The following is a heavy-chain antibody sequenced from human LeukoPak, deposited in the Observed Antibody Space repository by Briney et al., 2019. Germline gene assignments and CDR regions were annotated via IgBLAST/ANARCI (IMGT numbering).Heavy chain of an antibody. CDR1: GGSISSSSYY. Sequence: SETLSLTCTVSGGSISSSSYYWGWIRQPPGKGLEWIGSIYYSGSTYYNPSLKSRVTISVDTSKNQFSLKLSSVTAADTAVYYSIRGRYYYYYMDVWGKGTTVTISS. CDR3: IRGRYYYYYMDV. D-gene: IGHD4-17*01. CDR2: IYYSGST. J-gene: IGHJ6*03. V-gene: IGHV4-39*01.